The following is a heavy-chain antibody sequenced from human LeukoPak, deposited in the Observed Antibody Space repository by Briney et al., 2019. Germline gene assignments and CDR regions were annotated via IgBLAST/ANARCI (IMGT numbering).Heavy chain of an antibody. J-gene: IGHJ5*02. Sequence: SETLSLTCTVSGGSISSSSYYWGWIRQPPGKGLEWIGSIYYSGSTYYNPSLKSRVTISVDTSKNQFSLKLSSVTAADTAVYYCARHARLSLGSKYCSSTSCLNWFDPWGQGTLVTVSS. CDR3: ARHARLSLGSKYCSSTSCLNWFDP. V-gene: IGHV4-39*01. CDR1: GGSISSSSYY. D-gene: IGHD2-2*01. CDR2: IYYSGST.